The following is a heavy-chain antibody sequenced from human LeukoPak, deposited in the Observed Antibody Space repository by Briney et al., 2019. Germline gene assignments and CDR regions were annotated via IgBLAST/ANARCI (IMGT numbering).Heavy chain of an antibody. Sequence: SETLSLTCIVSGATISSSSYYWGWIRQPPGKGLEWIGSIYYSGSTYYNPSLKSRVTISVDTSKNQFSLKLSSVTAADTAVYYCARERIDDAFGIWGQGTMVTVSS. CDR3: ARERIDDAFGI. CDR1: GATISSSSYY. D-gene: IGHD3-16*02. V-gene: IGHV4-39*07. CDR2: IYYSGST. J-gene: IGHJ3*02.